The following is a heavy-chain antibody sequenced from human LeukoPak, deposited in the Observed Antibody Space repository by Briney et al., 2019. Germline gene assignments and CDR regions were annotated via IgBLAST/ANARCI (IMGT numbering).Heavy chain of an antibody. D-gene: IGHD2-2*01. CDR3: ARDVRAMPFDY. Sequence: PWASVKVSCKASGYTFTSYGISWVRQAPGQGLEWMGWISAYNGNTNYAQKLQGRVTITTDTSTSTAYMELRSLRPDDTAVYYCARDVRAMPFDYWGQGTLVTVSS. CDR2: ISAYNGNT. V-gene: IGHV1-18*01. J-gene: IGHJ4*02. CDR1: GYTFTSYG.